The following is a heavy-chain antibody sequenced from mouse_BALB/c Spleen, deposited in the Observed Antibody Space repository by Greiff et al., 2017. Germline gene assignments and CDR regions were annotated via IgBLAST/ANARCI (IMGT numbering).Heavy chain of an antibody. CDR1: GYTFTSYW. V-gene: IGHV1-7*01. CDR3: ARGIYYYGSSPYYFDY. D-gene: IGHD1-1*01. J-gene: IGHJ2*01. CDR2: INPSTGYT. Sequence: QVQLQQSGAELAKPGASVKMSCKASGYTFTSYWMHWVKQRPGQGLEWIGYINPSTGYTEYNQKFKDKATLTADKSSSTAYMQLSSLTSEDSAVYYCARGIYYYGSSPYYFDYWGQGTTLTVSS.